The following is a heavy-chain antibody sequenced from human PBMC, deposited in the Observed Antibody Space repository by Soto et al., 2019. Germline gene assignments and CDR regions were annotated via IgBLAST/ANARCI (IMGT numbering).Heavy chain of an antibody. V-gene: IGHV1-69*06. CDR3: APFPDYRNYQGDWLDP. J-gene: IGHJ5*02. Sequence: ASVKVSCKTSGGTFSSFGISWVRQAPGQGLDWMGGVIPIFGTPKYAQNFLGRVTITADKNTRTVYMELSSLRSEDTAVYYCAPFPDYRNYQGDWLDPWGQGTMLTVSS. CDR1: GGTFSSFG. D-gene: IGHD4-4*01. CDR2: VIPIFGTP.